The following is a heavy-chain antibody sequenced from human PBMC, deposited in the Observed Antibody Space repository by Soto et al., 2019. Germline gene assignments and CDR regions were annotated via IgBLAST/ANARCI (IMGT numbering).Heavy chain of an antibody. Sequence: SETLSLTCTVSGGSISSGGYYWSWSRQHPGKGLEWIGYIYYSGSNYYNPSLKSRVTISVDTSKNQFALTLSSVTAAYTAVYSCAGDVAKYPPVYYYYSCMDFWGQGTTVTVSS. V-gene: IGHV4-31*03. J-gene: IGHJ6*02. CDR1: GGSISSGGYY. CDR3: AGDVAKYPPVYYYYSCMDF. D-gene: IGHD2-2*01. CDR2: IYYSGSN.